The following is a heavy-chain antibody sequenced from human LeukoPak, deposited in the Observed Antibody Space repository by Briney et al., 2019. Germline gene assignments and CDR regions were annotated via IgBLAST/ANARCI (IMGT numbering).Heavy chain of an antibody. CDR1: GGSISSSNW. J-gene: IGHJ4*02. CDR3: ARASSWYPLPYYFDY. D-gene: IGHD6-13*01. V-gene: IGHV4-4*02. Sequence: SETLSLTCAVSGGSISSSNWWSWVRQPPGKGLEWIGEIYHSGSTNYNPSLKSRVTISVDTSKNQFSLKLSSVTAADTAVYYCARASSWYPLPYYFDYWGQGTLVTVSS. CDR2: IYHSGST.